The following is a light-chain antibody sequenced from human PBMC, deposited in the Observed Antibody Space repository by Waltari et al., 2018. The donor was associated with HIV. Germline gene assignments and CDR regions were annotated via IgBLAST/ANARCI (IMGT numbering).Light chain of an antibody. CDR1: QGIGSS. V-gene: IGKV1-13*02. J-gene: IGKJ4*01. Sequence: AIQLTQSPSSLSVSIGDRVTITCRASQGIGSSLAWHQQKPGNAPKLLIYDASSLKSGVPSRLSGSGSGTDFTLTISSLQPEDFAIYYCQQFNTYPLTFGGGTKVEIK. CDR2: DAS. CDR3: QQFNTYPLT.